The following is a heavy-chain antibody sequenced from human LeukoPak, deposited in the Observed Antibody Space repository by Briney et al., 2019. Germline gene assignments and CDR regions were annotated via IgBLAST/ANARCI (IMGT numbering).Heavy chain of an antibody. CDR3: ARGGSSGYYAFDY. Sequence: GGSLRLSCAASGFTFSSYSMNWVRQAPGKGLEWVSSISSSSSYIYYADSVKGRFTISRDNAKNSLYLQMNSLRAEDTAVYYRARGGSSGYYAFDYWGQGTLVTVSS. J-gene: IGHJ4*02. CDR1: GFTFSSYS. V-gene: IGHV3-21*01. D-gene: IGHD3-22*01. CDR2: ISSSSSYI.